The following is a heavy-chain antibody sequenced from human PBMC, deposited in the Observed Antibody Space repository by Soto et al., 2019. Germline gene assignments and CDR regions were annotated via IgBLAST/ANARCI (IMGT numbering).Heavy chain of an antibody. CDR1: FTFSSNYA. CDR3: ARDPNGDYVGAFDS. J-gene: IGHJ4*02. Sequence: FTFSSNYALTWVRQAPGKGLEYVSSITGSGAGTFYADSVKGRFTISRDNSKNTLYLQLNSLRAEDTATYFCARDPNGDYVGAFDSWGQGSLVTVSS. CDR2: ITGSGAGT. D-gene: IGHD4-17*01. V-gene: IGHV3-23*01.